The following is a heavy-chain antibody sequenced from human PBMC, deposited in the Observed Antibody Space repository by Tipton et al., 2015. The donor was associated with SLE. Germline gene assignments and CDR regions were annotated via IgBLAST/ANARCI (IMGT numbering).Heavy chain of an antibody. J-gene: IGHJ3*02. CDR1: GFTFSSYW. CDR3: ARARWYSSGSAMGDAFDI. D-gene: IGHD6-19*01. CDR2: INDSGIT. V-gene: IGHV4-34*09. Sequence: LRLSCAASGFTFSSYWMSWVRQAPGKGLEWIGEINDSGITNYNPSLKSRVTISVDTSKNQFSLKLSSVTAADTAVYYCARARWYSSGSAMGDAFDIWGQGTMVTVSS.